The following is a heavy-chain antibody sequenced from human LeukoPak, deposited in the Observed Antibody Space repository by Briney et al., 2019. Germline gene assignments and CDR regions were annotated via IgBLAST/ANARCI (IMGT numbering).Heavy chain of an antibody. Sequence: GGSLRLSCAASGFTFDDYGMSWVRQAPEKGLEWVSAISGSGGSTYYADSVKGRFTVSRDNAKNSLFLQMNSLRAEDTAVYYCARGVENWGQGTLVTVSS. CDR2: ISGSGGST. CDR1: GFTFDDYG. CDR3: ARGVEN. V-gene: IGHV3-20*04. J-gene: IGHJ4*02.